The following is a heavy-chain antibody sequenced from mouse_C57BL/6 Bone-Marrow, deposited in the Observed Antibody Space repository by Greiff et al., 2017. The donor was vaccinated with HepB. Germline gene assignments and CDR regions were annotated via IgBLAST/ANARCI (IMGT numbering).Heavy chain of an antibody. V-gene: IGHV1-42*01. CDR2: INPSTGGT. J-gene: IGHJ2*01. Sequence: EVQLQQSGPELVKPGASVKISCKASGYSFPGYYMNWVKQSPEKSLEWIGEINPSTGGTTYNQKFKAKATLTVDKSSITAYMQLKSLTSEDSAVYYCARFGDYFDYWGQGTTLTVSS. CDR3: ARFGDYFDY. D-gene: IGHD3-1*01. CDR1: GYSFPGYY.